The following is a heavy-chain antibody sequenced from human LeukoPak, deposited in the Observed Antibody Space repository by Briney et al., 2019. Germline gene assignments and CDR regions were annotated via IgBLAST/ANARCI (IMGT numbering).Heavy chain of an antibody. V-gene: IGHV7-4-1*01. CDR1: GYTFTSYA. D-gene: IGHD2-15*01. CDR2: INTNTGNP. Sequence: ASVKVSCKASGYTFTSYAMNWVRQAPGQGLEWMGWINTNTGNPTYAQGFTGRFVFSLDTSVSTAYLQIGSLKAEDTAVYYCASEYCSGGSCYPNFDYWGQGTLVTVSS. J-gene: IGHJ4*02. CDR3: ASEYCSGGSCYPNFDY.